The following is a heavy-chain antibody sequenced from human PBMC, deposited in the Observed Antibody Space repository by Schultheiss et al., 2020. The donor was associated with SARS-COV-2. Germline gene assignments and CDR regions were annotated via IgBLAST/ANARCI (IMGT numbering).Heavy chain of an antibody. Sequence: GGSLRLSCEASGFTFSSYWMSWVRQAPGKGLEWVANIKQDGSEKYYVDSVKGRFTISRDNAKNSLYLQMNSLRAEDTAVYYCARDCGSWYYYYYGMDVWGQGTTVTVSS. CDR1: GFTFSSYW. CDR3: ARDCGSWYYYYYGMDV. J-gene: IGHJ6*02. CDR2: IKQDGSEK. D-gene: IGHD6-13*01. V-gene: IGHV3-7*01.